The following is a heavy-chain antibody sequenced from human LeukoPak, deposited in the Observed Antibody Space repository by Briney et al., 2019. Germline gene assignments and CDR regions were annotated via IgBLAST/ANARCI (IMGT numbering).Heavy chain of an antibody. J-gene: IGHJ4*02. V-gene: IGHV4-39*07. Sequence: SETLSLTCTVSGGSISSSSYYWGWIRQPPGKGLEWIGSIYYSGSTYYNPSLKSRVTISVDTSKNQFSLKLSSVTAADTAVYYCAREGLPPALELDYYDSSGYSGDRVIYWGQGTLVTVSS. CDR2: IYYSGST. CDR1: GGSISSSSYY. D-gene: IGHD3-22*01. CDR3: AREGLPPALELDYYDSSGYSGDRVIY.